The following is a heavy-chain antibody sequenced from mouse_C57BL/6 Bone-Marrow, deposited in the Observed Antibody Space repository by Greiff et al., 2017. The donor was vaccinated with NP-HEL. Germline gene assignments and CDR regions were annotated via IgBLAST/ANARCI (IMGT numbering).Heavy chain of an antibody. CDR3: ARGGNYWYYFDY. J-gene: IGHJ2*01. D-gene: IGHD2-1*01. CDR2: FHPYNDYT. CDR1: GYTFTTYP. V-gene: IGHV1-47*01. Sequence: QVQLQQSGAELVKPGASVKMSCKASGYTFTTYPIAWVKQTHGKRLEWIGNFHPYNDYTEYNEKFKNQATLTVEKSSSTVYLVLSRLTSDDSSGYSCARGGNYWYYFDYWGQGTTLTVSS.